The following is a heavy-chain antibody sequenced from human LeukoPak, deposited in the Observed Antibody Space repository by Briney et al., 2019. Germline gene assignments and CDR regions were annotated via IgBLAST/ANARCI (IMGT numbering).Heavy chain of an antibody. CDR1: GYTFTSYD. V-gene: IGHV1-8*01. CDR3: ARDKAVTTEVTQHFQH. J-gene: IGHJ1*01. Sequence: ASVKVSCKASGYTFTSYDIHWVRQATGQGLEWMGRMNPNRGDTDYAQKLQFRVTMTTDTSTSTAYMELRSLRSDDTAVYYCARDKAVTTEVTQHFQHWGQGTLVTVSS. D-gene: IGHD4-23*01. CDR2: MNPNRGDT.